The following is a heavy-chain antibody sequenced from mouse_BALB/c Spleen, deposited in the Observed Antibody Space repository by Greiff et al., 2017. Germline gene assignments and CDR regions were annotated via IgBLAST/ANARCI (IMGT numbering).Heavy chain of an antibody. CDR2: IYPSDSYT. CDR1: GYTFTSYW. V-gene: IGHV1-69*02. D-gene: IGHD1-1*01. Sequence: QVQLQQSGAELVRPGASVKLSCKASGYTFTSYWINWVKQRPGQGLEWIGNIYPSDSYTNYNQKFKDKATLTVDKSSSTAYMQLSSPTSEDSAVYYCTRKGLLRGAMDYWGQGTSVTVSS. CDR3: TRKGLLRGAMDY. J-gene: IGHJ4*01.